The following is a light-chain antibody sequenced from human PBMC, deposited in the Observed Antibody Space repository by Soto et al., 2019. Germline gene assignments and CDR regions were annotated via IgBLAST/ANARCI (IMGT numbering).Light chain of an antibody. CDR1: QSVLYSSNNKNY. Sequence: DIVMTQSPDSLAVSLGERATINCKSSQSVLYSSNNKNYLAWYQHKAGQPPKLLIYWASTRESGVPDRFSGSGSGTDVTLTISSLQAEDVAVYDCQQYYGSPLTFGGGTKVEIK. CDR2: WAS. J-gene: IGKJ4*01. V-gene: IGKV4-1*01. CDR3: QQYYGSPLT.